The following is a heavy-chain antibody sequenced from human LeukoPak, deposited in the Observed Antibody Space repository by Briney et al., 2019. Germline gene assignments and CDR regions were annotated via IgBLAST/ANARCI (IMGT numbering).Heavy chain of an antibody. D-gene: IGHD2-2*01. CDR2: ISYDGSNK. Sequence: GGSLRLSCAASGFTFSSYAMHWVRQAPGKGLEWEAVISYDGSNKYYADSVKGRFTISRDNSKNTLYLQMNSLRAEDTAVYYCARDIVVVPAAILYYYGMDVWGKGTTVTVSS. CDR1: GFTFSSYA. V-gene: IGHV3-30*04. J-gene: IGHJ6*04. CDR3: ARDIVVVPAAILYYYGMDV.